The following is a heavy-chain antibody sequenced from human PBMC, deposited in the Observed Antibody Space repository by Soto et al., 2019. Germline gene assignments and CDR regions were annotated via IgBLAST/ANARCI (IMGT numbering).Heavy chain of an antibody. D-gene: IGHD6-13*01. V-gene: IGHV1-18*01. CDR3: ARDAVTAAVY. J-gene: IGHJ4*02. CDR1: GYTFINYA. Sequence: GASVKVSCKASGYTFINYAVTWVRQAPGQGLEWMGWISAQTGNTNYAQKFQGRVTMTTDTSTSTAYMELRSLRSDDTAVYYCARDAVTAAVYWGQGTLVTVSS. CDR2: ISAQTGNT.